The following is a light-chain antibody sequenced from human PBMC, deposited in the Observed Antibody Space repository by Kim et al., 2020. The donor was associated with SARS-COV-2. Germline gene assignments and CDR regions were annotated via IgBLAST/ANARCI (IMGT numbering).Light chain of an antibody. CDR1: QSVSSY. V-gene: IGKV3-11*01. CDR2: DAS. CDR3: QQRSNWPLT. Sequence: EIVLTQSPATLSLSPAERATLSCRASQSVSSYLAWYQQKSGRAPRLLIYDASNRATGVPARFSGGGSGTDFTLTISSLEAEDFAVYYCQQRSNWPLTFGGGTKVDIK. J-gene: IGKJ4*01.